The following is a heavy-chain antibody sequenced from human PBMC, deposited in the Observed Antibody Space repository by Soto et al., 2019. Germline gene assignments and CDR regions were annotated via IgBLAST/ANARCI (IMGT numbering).Heavy chain of an antibody. J-gene: IGHJ5*02. CDR1: GGSISSYY. CDR3: ARDSRGSGTINWFDP. D-gene: IGHD3-10*01. CDR2: IYYSGST. V-gene: IGHV4-59*01. Sequence: SETLSLTCTVSGGSISSYYWSWIRQPPGKGLEWIGYIYYSGSTNYNPSLKSRATISVDTSKNQFSLKLSSVTAADTAVYYCARDSRGSGTINWFDPWGQGTLVTSPQ.